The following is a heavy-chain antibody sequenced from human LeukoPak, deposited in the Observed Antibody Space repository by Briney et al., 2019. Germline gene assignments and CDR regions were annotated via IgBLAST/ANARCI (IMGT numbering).Heavy chain of an antibody. J-gene: IGHJ4*02. Sequence: SETLSLTCTVSGGSISNYYWSWIRQPPGKGLEWIGYIYYDGSTNYNPSLKSRVTISKDTPKNQFSLKLSSVTAADSAVYYCATSGSYRIYFFDYWGQGTLVTVSS. CDR3: ATSGSYRIYFFDY. CDR1: GGSISNYY. CDR2: IYYDGST. D-gene: IGHD1-26*01. V-gene: IGHV4-59*12.